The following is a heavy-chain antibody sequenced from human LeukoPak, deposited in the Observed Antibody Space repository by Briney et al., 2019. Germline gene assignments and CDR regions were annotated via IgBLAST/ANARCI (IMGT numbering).Heavy chain of an antibody. CDR2: IIPILGIA. J-gene: IGHJ6*02. V-gene: IGHV1-69*04. D-gene: IGHD3-22*01. Sequence: SVKVSCKASGGTYSSYAISWVRQAPGQGLEWMGRIIPILGIANYAQKFQGRVTITADKSTSTAYMELSSLRSEDTAVYYCARPLYDSSGYPRNYYYGMDVWGQGTTVTVSS. CDR1: GGTYSSYA. CDR3: ARPLYDSSGYPRNYYYGMDV.